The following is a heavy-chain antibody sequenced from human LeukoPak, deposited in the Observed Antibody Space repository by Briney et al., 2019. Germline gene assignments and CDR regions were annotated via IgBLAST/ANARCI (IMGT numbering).Heavy chain of an antibody. CDR1: GYIFTHYW. CDR2: IYPADSDT. V-gene: IGHV5-51*01. Sequence: GESLKISCQVSGYIFTHYWIGWVRQMPGKSLESMGIIYPADSDTTYSPSLQGQVTISVDKSISTVYLQWSSLKASDTAMYYCARQSRDGSKTRGYFFDYWGQGTLVTVSS. CDR3: ARQSRDGSKTRGYFFDY. J-gene: IGHJ4*02. D-gene: IGHD3-10*01.